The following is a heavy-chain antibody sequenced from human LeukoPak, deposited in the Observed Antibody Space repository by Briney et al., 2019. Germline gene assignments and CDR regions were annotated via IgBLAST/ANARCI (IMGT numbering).Heavy chain of an antibody. CDR1: GFTFSSYG. Sequence: GGSLRLSCAASGFTFSSYGMHWVRQAPGMWLEWVAVISYDGDNKYYADSVKGRFTISRDNSKNTLYLQMNSLRAEDTAVYYCANADRGDYWGQGTLVTVSS. J-gene: IGHJ4*02. V-gene: IGHV3-30*18. D-gene: IGHD2-15*01. CDR2: ISYDGDNK. CDR3: ANADRGDY.